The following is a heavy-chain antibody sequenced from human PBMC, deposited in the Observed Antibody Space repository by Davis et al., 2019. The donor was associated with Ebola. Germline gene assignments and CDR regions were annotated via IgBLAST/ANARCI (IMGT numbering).Heavy chain of an antibody. V-gene: IGHV3-48*02. CDR1: GFSFSNFE. D-gene: IGHD3-22*01. CDR2: ISSSSSTI. CDR3: AREGYYYDSSGYSYYFDY. Sequence: GESLKISCAASGFSFSNFEMNWVRQAPGKGLEWVSYISSSSSTIYYADSVKGRFTISRDNAKNSLYLQMNSLRDEDTAVYYCAREGYYYDSSGYSYYFDYWGQGTLVTVSS. J-gene: IGHJ4*02.